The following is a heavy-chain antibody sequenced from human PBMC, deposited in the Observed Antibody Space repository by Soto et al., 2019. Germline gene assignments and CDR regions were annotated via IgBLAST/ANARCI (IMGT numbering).Heavy chain of an antibody. D-gene: IGHD4-17*01. Sequence: GGSLRLSCAASGFTVSSNYMTWVRQAPGKGLEWVSVIYSGGATYYADSVKGRFTISRDNSKNTLYLQMNSLRAEDTAVYYCARPPLYGGTPVGGRGTVFTVPS. V-gene: IGHV3-66*04. CDR1: GFTVSSNY. CDR2: IYSGGAT. J-gene: IGHJ4*02. CDR3: ARPPLYGGTPV.